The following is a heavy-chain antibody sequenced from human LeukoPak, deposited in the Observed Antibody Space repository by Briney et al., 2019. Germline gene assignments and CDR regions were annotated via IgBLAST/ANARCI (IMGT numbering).Heavy chain of an antibody. CDR3: ARGQVRGVGFYDMNV. V-gene: IGHV3-20*04. CDR1: RFPFDDYR. D-gene: IGHD3-10*01. CDR2: NSWNGGST. Sequence: GGSLRLSCAASRFPFDDYRMSWVRQAPGKGLEWIYGNSWNGGSTGYADSEKHRFPLSRHNAKNSLYLQMNSQRAEETALYCCARGQVRGVGFYDMNVWGKGTTVTVSS. J-gene: IGHJ6*03.